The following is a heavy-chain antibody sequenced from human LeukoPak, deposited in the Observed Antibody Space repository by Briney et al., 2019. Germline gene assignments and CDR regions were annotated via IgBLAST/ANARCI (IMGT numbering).Heavy chain of an antibody. Sequence: GGSLRLSCAASGFTFSSYSMNWVRQAPGKGLEWVSSISSSSSYIYYADSVKGRFTISRDNAKNSLYLQMNSLRAEDTAVYYCAILGGLLWLGDPTLDVWGKGTTVTVSS. J-gene: IGHJ6*04. CDR1: GFTFSSYS. D-gene: IGHD3-10*01. CDR2: ISSSSSYI. V-gene: IGHV3-21*01. CDR3: AILGGLLWLGDPTLDV.